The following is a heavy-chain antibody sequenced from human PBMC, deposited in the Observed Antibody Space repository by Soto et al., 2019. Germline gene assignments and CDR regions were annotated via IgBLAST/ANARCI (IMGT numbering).Heavy chain of an antibody. CDR3: ATATFQVPFDP. V-gene: IGHV4-39*01. D-gene: IGHD5-18*01. Sequence: SVTLSLTCTVSGGSISSSRCHWGWIRQPPGKGLEWIASIKYSGTTFYNPSLKSRVTLSVDTSKNQFALKLSSVTAAETAVYYCATATFQVPFDPWGQGTLVTVSS. J-gene: IGHJ5*02. CDR1: GGSISSSRCH. CDR2: IKYSGTT.